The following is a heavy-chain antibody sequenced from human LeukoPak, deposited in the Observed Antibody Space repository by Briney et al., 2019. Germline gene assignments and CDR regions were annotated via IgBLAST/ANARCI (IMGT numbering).Heavy chain of an antibody. V-gene: IGHV3-21*01. CDR3: ARKGDYYDSSGSRGYYFDY. CDR1: GFTFSSYS. Sequence: GGSLRLSCAASGFTFSSYSMNWVRQAPGKGLEWVSSISSSSSYIYYADSVKGRFTISRDNAKNSLYLQMNSLRAEGTAVYYCARKGDYYDSSGSRGYYFDYWGQGTLVTVSS. J-gene: IGHJ4*02. D-gene: IGHD3-22*01. CDR2: ISSSSSYI.